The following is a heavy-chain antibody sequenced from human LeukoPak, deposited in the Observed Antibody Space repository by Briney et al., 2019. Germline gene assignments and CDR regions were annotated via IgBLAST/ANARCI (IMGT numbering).Heavy chain of an antibody. Sequence: GGSLRLSCAASGFTFRRYWMPWVRQAPGKGLVGVSRINSDGSRTSYADSVKGRFTISRDNAKNTLYLQRNSLRAEDTAVYYCARDGGWYLAYFDYWGQGTLVTVSS. CDR1: GFTFRRYW. CDR3: ARDGGWYLAYFDY. D-gene: IGHD6-19*01. CDR2: INSDGSRT. J-gene: IGHJ4*02. V-gene: IGHV3-74*01.